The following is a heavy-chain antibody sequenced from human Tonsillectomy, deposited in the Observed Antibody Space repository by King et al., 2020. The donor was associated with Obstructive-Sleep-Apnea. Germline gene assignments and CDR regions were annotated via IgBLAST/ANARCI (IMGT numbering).Heavy chain of an antibody. CDR1: GYTFTGYY. D-gene: IGHD3-16*02. J-gene: IGHJ4*01. CDR2: INPDSGGT. CDR3: ARDLGAFGGVIVEYFDY. V-gene: IGHV1-2*02. Sequence: QLVQSGAEVKKPGASVKVSCKASGYTFTGYYMHWVRQAPGQGLEWVGWINPDSGGTNYAQKFQGRVTMTRDTSISTAYMELSRLRSDDTAVYYCARDLGAFGGVIVEYFDYWGHGTLVTVSS.